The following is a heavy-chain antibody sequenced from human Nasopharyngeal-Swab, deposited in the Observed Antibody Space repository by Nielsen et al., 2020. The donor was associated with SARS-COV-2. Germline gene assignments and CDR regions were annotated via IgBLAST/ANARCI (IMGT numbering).Heavy chain of an antibody. V-gene: IGHV3-23*01. J-gene: IGHJ4*02. CDR2: ISGSGGST. CDR1: GFTFSSYA. CDR3: ARNLASRSSSWCFDY. Sequence: GESLKISCAASGFTFSSYAMSWVRQAPGKGLEWVSAISGSGGSTYYADSVKGRFTISRDNAKNSLYLQMNSLREEDTAVYYCARNLASRSSSWCFDYWGQGTLVTVSS. D-gene: IGHD6-13*01.